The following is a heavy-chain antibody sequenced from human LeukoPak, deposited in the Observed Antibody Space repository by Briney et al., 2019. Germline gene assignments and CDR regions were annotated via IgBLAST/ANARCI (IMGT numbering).Heavy chain of an antibody. J-gene: IGHJ4*02. V-gene: IGHV3-33*01. CDR3: ARTPDTAMENYFDY. D-gene: IGHD5-18*01. Sequence: GRSLRLSCAASGFXFSSYGIHWVRQAPGKGLEWVAVIWYDGSNKYYADSVKGQFTISRDNSKNTLYLQMNSLRAEDTAVYYCARTPDTAMENYFDYWGQGTLVTVSS. CDR2: IWYDGSNK. CDR1: GFXFSSYG.